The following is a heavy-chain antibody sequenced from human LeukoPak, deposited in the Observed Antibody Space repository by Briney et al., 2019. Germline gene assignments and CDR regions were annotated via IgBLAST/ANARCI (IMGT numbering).Heavy chain of an antibody. CDR1: GYTFTGYY. D-gene: IGHD5-24*01. V-gene: IGHV1-2*02. CDR2: INPNSGGT. CDR3: ARSEDGYNYSPDY. J-gene: IGHJ4*02. Sequence: ASVKVSCKASGYTFTGYYMHWVRQAPGQGLEWMGWINPNSGGTNYAQKFQGRVTMTRDTSISTAYMELSRLRSDDTAVYYCARSEDGYNYSPDYWGQGTLVTVSS.